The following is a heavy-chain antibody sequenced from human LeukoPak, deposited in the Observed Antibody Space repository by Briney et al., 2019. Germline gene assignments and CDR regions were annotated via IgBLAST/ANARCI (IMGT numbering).Heavy chain of an antibody. CDR1: GGSISSYY. D-gene: IGHD6-19*01. V-gene: IGHV4-59*08. CDR2: MYNSGIT. Sequence: SETLSLTCTVSGGSISSYYWSWIRQPPGKGLEWIGYMYNSGITNYHPSLRSRVTISVDTSKNQFSLKLRSVTAADTAVYCCARHGDSSRGWYFDYWGQGTLVTVSS. CDR3: ARHGDSSRGWYFDY. J-gene: IGHJ4*02.